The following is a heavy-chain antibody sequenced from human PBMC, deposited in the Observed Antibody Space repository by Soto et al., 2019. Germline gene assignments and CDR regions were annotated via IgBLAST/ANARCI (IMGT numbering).Heavy chain of an antibody. Sequence: SETLSLTCAVSSGSISRSNWWSWVRQPPGKGLEWIGEIYHSGSTNYNPSLKSRVTISVDKSKNQFSLKLSSVTAADTAVYYCARAENWDRFDYWGQGTLVTVSS. V-gene: IGHV4-4*02. CDR1: SGSISRSNW. J-gene: IGHJ4*02. CDR2: IYHSGST. CDR3: ARAENWDRFDY. D-gene: IGHD7-27*01.